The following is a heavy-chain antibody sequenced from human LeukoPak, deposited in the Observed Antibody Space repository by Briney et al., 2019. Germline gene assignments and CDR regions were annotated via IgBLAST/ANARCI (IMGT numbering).Heavy chain of an antibody. Sequence: GGSLRLSCAASGFTFSSSDMSWVRQAPGEGLDWVSAISGGGGVTFYADPVKGRFTISRDNSKNTLYLQMDSLRAEDTAKYYCAKAHCGTTTCSRAEWWGQGTLVTVSS. CDR1: GFTFSSSD. D-gene: IGHD2-2*01. V-gene: IGHV3-23*01. J-gene: IGHJ4*02. CDR2: ISGGGGVT. CDR3: AKAHCGTTTCSRAEW.